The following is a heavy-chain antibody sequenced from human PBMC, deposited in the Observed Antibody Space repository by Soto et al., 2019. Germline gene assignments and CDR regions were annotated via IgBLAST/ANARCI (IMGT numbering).Heavy chain of an antibody. CDR1: GFTFSSYS. V-gene: IGHV3-21*01. CDR3: AREIHGYSSGWYYYYYGMDV. CDR2: ISSSSSYI. Sequence: PGGSLRLSCAASGFTFSSYSMNWVRQAPGKGLEWVSSISSSSSYIYYADSVKGRFTISRDNAKNSLYLQMNSLRAEDTAVYYCAREIHGYSSGWYYYYYGMDVWGQGTTVTVSS. J-gene: IGHJ6*02. D-gene: IGHD6-19*01.